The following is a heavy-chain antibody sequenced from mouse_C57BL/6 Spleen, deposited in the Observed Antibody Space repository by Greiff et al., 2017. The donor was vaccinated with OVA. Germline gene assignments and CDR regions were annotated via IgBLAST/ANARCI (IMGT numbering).Heavy chain of an antibody. Sequence: EVQLVESGEGLVKPGGSLKLSCAASGFTFSSYAMSWVRQTPEKRLEWVAYISSGGDYIYYADTVKGRFTISRDNARNTLYLQMSSLKSEDTAMYYCTRDRIYDGYYGDAMDYWGQGTSVTVSS. CDR2: ISSGGDYI. D-gene: IGHD2-3*01. CDR1: GFTFSSYA. CDR3: TRDRIYDGYYGDAMDY. J-gene: IGHJ4*01. V-gene: IGHV5-9-1*02.